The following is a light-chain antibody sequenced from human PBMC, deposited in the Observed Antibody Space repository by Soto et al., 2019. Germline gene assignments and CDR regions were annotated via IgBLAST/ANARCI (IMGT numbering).Light chain of an antibody. V-gene: IGLV2-14*01. CDR2: DVS. Sequence: QSALTQPASVSGSPGQSITISCTGTSSDVGGYNYVSWYQQHPGKAPKLMIYDVSNRPSGVSNRFSGSKSGNTASLTISGLQAEDEADYYCSSYTSSSTPFLVGTGTKLTVL. CDR3: SSYTSSSTPFL. J-gene: IGLJ1*01. CDR1: SSDVGGYNY.